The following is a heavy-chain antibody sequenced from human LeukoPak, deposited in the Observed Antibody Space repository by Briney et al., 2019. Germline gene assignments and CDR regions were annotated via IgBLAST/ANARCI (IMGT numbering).Heavy chain of an antibody. D-gene: IGHD2-21*01. CDR3: ARDGGERGFDY. V-gene: IGHV3-66*01. CDR1: GFTFSSYA. Sequence: GGSLRLSCAASGFTFSSYAMHWVRQAPGKGLEWVSVIYSGGSTYYADSVKGRFTISRDNSKNTLYLQMNSLRAEDTAVYYCARDGGERGFDYWGQGTLVTVSS. CDR2: IYSGGST. J-gene: IGHJ4*02.